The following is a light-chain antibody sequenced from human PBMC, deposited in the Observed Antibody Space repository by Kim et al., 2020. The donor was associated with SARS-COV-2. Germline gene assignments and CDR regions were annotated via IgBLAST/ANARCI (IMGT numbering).Light chain of an antibody. CDR3: QHRSNWGVT. Sequence: WSPGERATLSGRASQSVGNILAWYQQRPGQAPRLVIYDAYNRATGVPARFSGSGSGTAFTLTITSLEPEDFAVYYCQHRSNWGVTFGQGTRLEIK. V-gene: IGKV3-11*01. J-gene: IGKJ5*01. CDR2: DAY. CDR1: QSVGNI.